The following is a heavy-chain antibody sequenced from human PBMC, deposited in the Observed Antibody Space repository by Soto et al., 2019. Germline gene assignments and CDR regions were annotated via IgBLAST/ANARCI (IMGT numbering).Heavy chain of an antibody. CDR3: ARGLTVYCSGGSCYSDYYYYMDV. CDR1: GGSFSGYY. CDR2: INHSGST. J-gene: IGHJ6*03. Sequence: SETLSLTCAVYGGSFSGYYWSWIRQPPGKGLEWIGEINHSGSTNYNPSLKSRVTISVDTSKNQFSLKLSSVTAADTAVYYCARGLTVYCSGGSCYSDYYYYMDVWGKGTTVTVSS. V-gene: IGHV4-34*01. D-gene: IGHD2-15*01.